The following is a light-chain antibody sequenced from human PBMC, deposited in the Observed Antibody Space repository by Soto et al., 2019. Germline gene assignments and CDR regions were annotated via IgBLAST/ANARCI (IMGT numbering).Light chain of an antibody. Sequence: EIVMTQSPATLSVSPGERATLSCRASQSVSSNFAWYQQKPGQAPRLLLYGASTRATGIPARFSGSGSGTEFTLTISSLQSEDFAVYYCQQYNNWPETFGQGTKVEVK. CDR3: QQYNNWPET. CDR2: GAS. CDR1: QSVSSN. V-gene: IGKV3-15*01. J-gene: IGKJ1*01.